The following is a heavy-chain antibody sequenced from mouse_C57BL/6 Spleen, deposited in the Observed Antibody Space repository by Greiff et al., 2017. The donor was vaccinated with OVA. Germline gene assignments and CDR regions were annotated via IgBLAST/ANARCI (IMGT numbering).Heavy chain of an antibody. V-gene: IGHV1-69*01. CDR1: GYTFTSYW. D-gene: IGHD2-3*01. CDR2: IDPSDSYT. Sequence: QVQLQQPGAELVMPGASVKLSCKASGYTFTSYWMHWVKQRPGQGLEWIGEIDPSDSYTNYNQKFKGKSTLTVDKSSSTAYMQLSSLTSEDSAVYYCARRDGYQYYYAMDYWGQGTSVTVSS. CDR3: ARRDGYQYYYAMDY. J-gene: IGHJ4*01.